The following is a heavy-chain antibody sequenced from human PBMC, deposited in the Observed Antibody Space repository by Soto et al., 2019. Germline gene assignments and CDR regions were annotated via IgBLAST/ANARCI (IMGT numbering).Heavy chain of an antibody. D-gene: IGHD3-3*01. CDR3: AKDSGYDFWSGYYSNYFDY. Sequence: GGSLRLSCAASGFTFSSYAMSWVRQAPGKGLEWVSAISGSGGSTYYADSVKGRFTISRDNSKNTLYLQMNSLRAEDTAVYYCAKDSGYDFWSGYYSNYFDYWGQGTLVTVSS. V-gene: IGHV3-23*01. CDR1: GFTFSSYA. J-gene: IGHJ4*02. CDR2: ISGSGGST.